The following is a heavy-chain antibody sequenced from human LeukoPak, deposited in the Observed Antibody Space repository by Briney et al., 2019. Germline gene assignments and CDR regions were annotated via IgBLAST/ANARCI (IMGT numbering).Heavy chain of an antibody. CDR1: GFTFSSYA. J-gene: IGHJ4*02. Sequence: SGGSLRLSCAASGFTFSSYAMSWVRQAPGKGLEWVSGICGSGPYTFYTDSVKGRFTISRDSSKNTLYLQMNSLRAEDTALYYCAKHGYCSGISCFFDFWGQGTLVTVSS. V-gene: IGHV3-23*01. D-gene: IGHD2-2*03. CDR2: ICGSGPYT. CDR3: AKHGYCSGISCFFDF.